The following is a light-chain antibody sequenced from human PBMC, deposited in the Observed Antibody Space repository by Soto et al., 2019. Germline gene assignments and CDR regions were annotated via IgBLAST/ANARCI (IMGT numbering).Light chain of an antibody. CDR2: EVT. CDR3: ASYAGDNNFVV. V-gene: IGLV2-8*01. J-gene: IGLJ2*01. CDR1: SSDVGAYNS. Sequence: QSVLTQPPSASGSPRQSVTISCTGTSSDVGAYNSVSWYQQHPGKAPKLMIYEVTKRPSGVPDRFSGSKSGNTASLTVSGLQAADEADYDCASYAGDNNFVVFGGGTKVTVL.